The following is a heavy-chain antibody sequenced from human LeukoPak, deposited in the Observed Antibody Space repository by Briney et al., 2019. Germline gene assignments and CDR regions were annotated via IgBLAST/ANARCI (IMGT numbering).Heavy chain of an antibody. V-gene: IGHV3-30-3*01. CDR1: GFTFSTYA. CDR2: ITYDGSDK. Sequence: GGSLRLSCAASGFTFSTYAMHWVRQAPGKGLEWVAVITYDGSDKYYADSVKGRFTISRDNSKNTVYLQMNSLRAEDTAVYYCARDDSAWYAYWGPGTLVTVSS. D-gene: IGHD6-19*01. J-gene: IGHJ4*02. CDR3: ARDDSAWYAY.